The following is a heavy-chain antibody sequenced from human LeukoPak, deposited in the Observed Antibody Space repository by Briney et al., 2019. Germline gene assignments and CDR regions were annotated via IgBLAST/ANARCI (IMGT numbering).Heavy chain of an antibody. CDR3: AREYYYDSSGYPFDY. CDR2: INPNSGGT. D-gene: IGHD3-22*01. Sequence: ASVKVSCKASGYTFTGYYMHLVRQAPGQGLEWMGRINPNSGGTNYAQKFQGRVTMTRDTSISTAYMELSRLRSDDTAVYYCAREYYYDSSGYPFDYWGQGTLVTVSS. J-gene: IGHJ4*02. V-gene: IGHV1-2*06. CDR1: GYTFTGYY.